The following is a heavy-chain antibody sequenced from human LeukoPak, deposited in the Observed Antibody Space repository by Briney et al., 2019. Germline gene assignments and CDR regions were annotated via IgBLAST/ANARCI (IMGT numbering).Heavy chain of an antibody. CDR2: ISSGGST. J-gene: IGHJ6*02. V-gene: IGHV3-53*01. Sequence: GGSRRLSCSAPGFTLSNYAMNWVRQTPEERLEWVSVISSGGSTYYAYSVKGRFTNSRDNSKNTLYLQMNSLRAEDTAVYYCARDYPRRDYYGMDVWGQGTTVTVSS. CDR1: GFTLSNYA. CDR3: ARDYPRRDYYGMDV.